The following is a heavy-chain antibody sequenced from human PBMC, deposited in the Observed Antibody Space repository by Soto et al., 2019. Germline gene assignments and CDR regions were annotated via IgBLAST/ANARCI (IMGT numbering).Heavy chain of an antibody. V-gene: IGHV4-31*03. CDR1: GGSIRSGGYY. J-gene: IGHJ6*02. Sequence: SETLSLTCTVSGGSIRSGGYYWSWVRQNPRKGLEWIGNIYYSGHTYYNPSLKSRLTISVDTSKNQFSLNLSSVTAADTAVYYCARDRLMATAGTARHYFGLDVWGQGTTVTVS. D-gene: IGHD5-18*01. CDR3: ARDRLMATAGTARHYFGLDV. CDR2: IYYSGHT.